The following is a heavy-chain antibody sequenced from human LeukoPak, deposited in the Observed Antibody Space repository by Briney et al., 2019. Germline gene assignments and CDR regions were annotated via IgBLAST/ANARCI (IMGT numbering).Heavy chain of an antibody. CDR1: GFTVSSNY. J-gene: IGHJ6*02. CDR3: ATVPLLALYGMDV. D-gene: IGHD3-3*02. V-gene: IGHV3-66*01. CDR2: IYSGGST. Sequence: PGGSLRLSCAASGFTVSSNYMSWVRQAPGKGLEWVSVIYSGGSTYYADSAKGRFTISRDNSKNTLYLQMNSLRAEDTAVYYCATVPLLALYGMDVWGQGTTVTVSS.